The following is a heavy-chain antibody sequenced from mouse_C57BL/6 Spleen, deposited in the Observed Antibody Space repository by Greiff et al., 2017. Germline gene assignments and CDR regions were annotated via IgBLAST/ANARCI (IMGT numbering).Heavy chain of an antibody. CDR2: ISYDGSN. J-gene: IGHJ3*01. D-gene: IGHD2-1*01. CDR1: GYSITSGYY. Sequence: EVQLQQSGPGLVKPSQSLSLTCSVTGYSITSGYYWNWIRQFPGNKLEWMGYISYDGSNNYNPSLKNRISITRDTSKNQFFLKLNSVTTEDTATYYCARENGNGAYWGQGTLVTVSA. V-gene: IGHV3-6*01. CDR3: ARENGNGAY.